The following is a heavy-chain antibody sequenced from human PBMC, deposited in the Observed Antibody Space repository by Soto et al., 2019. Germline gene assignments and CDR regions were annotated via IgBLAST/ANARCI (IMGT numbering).Heavy chain of an antibody. V-gene: IGHV4-30-4*01. CDR3: ARITYYDFWSGEAIDRRYYYYGMDV. Sequence: SETLSLTCTVSGGSISSGDYYWSWIRQPPGKGLEWIGYIYYSGSTYYNPSLKSRVTISVDTSKNQFSLKLSSVTAADTAVYYCARITYYDFWSGEAIDRRYYYYGMDVWGQGTTVTVSS. CDR1: GGSISSGDYY. J-gene: IGHJ6*02. CDR2: IYYSGST. D-gene: IGHD3-3*01.